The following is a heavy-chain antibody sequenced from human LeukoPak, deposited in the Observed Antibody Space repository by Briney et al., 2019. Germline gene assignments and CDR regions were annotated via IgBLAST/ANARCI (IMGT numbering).Heavy chain of an antibody. CDR1: GESMRSRSYY. D-gene: IGHD5-18*01. V-gene: IGHV4-61*05. CDR2: IYYSGST. Sequence: SETLSLTCTVSGESMRSRSYYWGWIRQPPGKGLEWIGYIYYSGSTNYNPSLKSRVTISVDTSKNQFSLKLSSVTAADTAVYYCAGGYSYDGYYFDYWGQGTLVTVSS. J-gene: IGHJ4*02. CDR3: AGGYSYDGYYFDY.